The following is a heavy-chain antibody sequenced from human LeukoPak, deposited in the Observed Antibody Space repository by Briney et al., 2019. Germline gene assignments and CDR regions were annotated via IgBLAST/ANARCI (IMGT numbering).Heavy chain of an antibody. CDR3: ARDWGVSARPGYMDV. J-gene: IGHJ6*03. V-gene: IGHV4-39*07. D-gene: IGHD6-6*01. CDR2: IYYSGSA. Sequence: SETLSLTCTVSGGSISSSSYYWGWIRQPPGKGLEWIGSIYYSGSAYYNPSLKSRVTISVDTSKNQFSLRLSSVTAADTAVYYCARDWGVSARPGYMDVWGKGTTVTVSS. CDR1: GGSISSSSYY.